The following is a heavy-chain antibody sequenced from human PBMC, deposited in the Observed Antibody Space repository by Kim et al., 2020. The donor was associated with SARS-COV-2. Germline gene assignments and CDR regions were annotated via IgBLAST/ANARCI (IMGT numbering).Heavy chain of an antibody. V-gene: IGHV3-72*01. CDR2: SRNKANSYTT. J-gene: IGHJ4*02. D-gene: IGHD2-15*01. CDR1: GFTFSDHY. Sequence: GGSLRLSCAASGFTFSDHYMDWVRPAPGKGLEWVGRSRNKANSYTTEYAASVKCRFSIPRDDSKNSLYLQMNSLKTEDTAVYYCARTYCSGGSCYYSFDYWGQGALVTVSS. CDR3: ARTYCSGGSCYYSFDY.